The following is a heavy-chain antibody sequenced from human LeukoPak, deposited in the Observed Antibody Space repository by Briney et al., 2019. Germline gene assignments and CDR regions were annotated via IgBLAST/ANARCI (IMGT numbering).Heavy chain of an antibody. D-gene: IGHD6-19*01. CDR2: INPSGGST. CDR1: GYTFTRHY. Sequence: ASVKVSCKASGYTFTRHYIQWVRQAPGQGLEWMGIINPSGGSTSYAQKFQGRVTLTRDTSTSTVYMELSSLRSEDAAVYYCARERGVAVAGEGVDPWGQGPVLTVSS. J-gene: IGHJ5*02. V-gene: IGHV1-46*01. CDR3: ARERGVAVAGEGVDP.